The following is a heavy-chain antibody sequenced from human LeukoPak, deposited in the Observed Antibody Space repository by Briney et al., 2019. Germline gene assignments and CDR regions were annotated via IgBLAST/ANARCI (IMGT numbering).Heavy chain of an antibody. J-gene: IGHJ5*02. V-gene: IGHV3-74*01. CDR3: ARGVGYCSSTSCYWWFDP. D-gene: IGHD2-2*01. CDR1: GFTFSSYW. CDR2: INSDGSST. Sequence: PGGYLRLSCAASGFTFSSYWMHWVRQVPGKGLVWVSRINSDGSSTSYADSVKGRFTISRDNAKNTLYLQMNSLRAEDTAVYYCARGVGYCSSTSCYWWFDPWGQGTLVTVSS.